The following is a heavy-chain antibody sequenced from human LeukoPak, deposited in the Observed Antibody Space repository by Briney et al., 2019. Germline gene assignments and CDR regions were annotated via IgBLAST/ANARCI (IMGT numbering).Heavy chain of an antibody. CDR3: ARIPQDGYKGLYY. CDR2: INPNSGGT. J-gene: IGHJ4*02. Sequence: ASVKVSCKASGYTFTGYYMHWVRQAPGQGLEWMGWINPNSGGTNYAQKFQGRVTMTRDTSISTAYMELSRLRSDDTAVYYCARIPQDGYKGLYYWGQGTLVTVSS. CDR1: GYTFTGYY. D-gene: IGHD5-12*01. V-gene: IGHV1-2*02.